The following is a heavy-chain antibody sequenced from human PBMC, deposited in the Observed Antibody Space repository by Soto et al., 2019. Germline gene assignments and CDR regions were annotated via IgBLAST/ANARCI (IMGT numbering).Heavy chain of an antibody. V-gene: IGHV2-70*01. CDR2: IDWDDDK. J-gene: IGHJ6*02. Sequence: ESGPTLVNPTQTLTLTCTFSGFSLSTSGMCVSWIRQPPGKALEWLALIDWDDDKYYSTSLKTRLTISKDTSKNQVVLTMTNMDPVDTATYYCARMAVLGDGYNRNAVGPLDVWGQGTTVTVSS. CDR3: ARMAVLGDGYNRNAVGPLDV. D-gene: IGHD5-12*01. CDR1: GFSLSTSGMC.